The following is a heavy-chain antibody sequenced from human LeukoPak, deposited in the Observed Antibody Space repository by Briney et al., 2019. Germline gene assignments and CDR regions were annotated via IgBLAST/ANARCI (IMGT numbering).Heavy chain of an antibody. CDR1: GFTFSSYS. CDR3: AKTGVVVAALERGVANWFDP. D-gene: IGHD2-15*01. Sequence: GALRLSCAASGFTFSSYSINWVRRAPGKGLEWVSSISSSSSYIYYADSVKGRFTISRDNAKNSVYLQMNSLRAEDTAVYYCAKTGVVVAALERGVANWFDPWGQGTLVTVSS. J-gene: IGHJ5*02. V-gene: IGHV3-21*01. CDR2: ISSSSSYI.